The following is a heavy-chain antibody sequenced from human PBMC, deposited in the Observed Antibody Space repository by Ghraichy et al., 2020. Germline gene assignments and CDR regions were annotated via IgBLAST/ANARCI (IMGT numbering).Heavy chain of an antibody. CDR1: GYTFTSYD. CDR2: MNPNSGNT. J-gene: IGHJ2*01. V-gene: IGHV1-8*01. Sequence: ASVKVSCKASGYTFTSYDINWVRQATGQGLEWMGWMNPNSGNTGYAQKFQGRVTMTRNTSISTAYMELSSLRSEDTAVYYCARIGYCSGGSCYWNWYFDLWGRGTLVTVSS. CDR3: ARIGYCSGGSCYWNWYFDL. D-gene: IGHD2-15*01.